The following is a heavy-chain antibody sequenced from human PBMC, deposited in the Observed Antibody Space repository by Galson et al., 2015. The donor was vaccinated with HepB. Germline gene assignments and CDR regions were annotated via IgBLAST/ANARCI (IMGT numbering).Heavy chain of an antibody. J-gene: IGHJ3*01. CDR3: ALGPYCSSTTCYRRAFDF. V-gene: IGHV3-33*01. D-gene: IGHD2-2*02. CDR2: IWYDGSKK. CDR1: GFTFSTYG. Sequence: SLRLSCAASGFTFSTYGMHWVRQAPGKGLEWVAVIWYDGSKKYYADSVKGRFTISRDNSKNTLYLQVNSLRAEDTAVYYCALGPYCSSTTCYRRAFDFWGQGTMVTVSS.